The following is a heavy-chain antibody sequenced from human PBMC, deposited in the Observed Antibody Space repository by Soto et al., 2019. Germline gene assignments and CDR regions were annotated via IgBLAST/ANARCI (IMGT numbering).Heavy chain of an antibody. V-gene: IGHV1-18*01. Sequence: ASVKVSCKASGYTFTSYGISWVRQAPGQGLEWMGWISAYTGNTNYAQKLQGRVTMTTDTSTSTAYMELRSLRSDDTAVYYCARVKWDSSGWFNAFDIWGQGTMVTVSS. CDR2: ISAYTGNT. CDR1: GYTFTSYG. D-gene: IGHD6-19*01. J-gene: IGHJ3*02. CDR3: ARVKWDSSGWFNAFDI.